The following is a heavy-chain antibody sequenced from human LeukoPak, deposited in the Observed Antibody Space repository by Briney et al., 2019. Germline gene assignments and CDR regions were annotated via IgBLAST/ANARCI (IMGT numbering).Heavy chain of an antibody. V-gene: IGHV3-21*01. CDR2: ISSSSSYI. CDR3: ARGQRGYHNNWFDP. CDR1: ALTFSSYS. J-gene: IGHJ5*02. D-gene: IGHD5-12*01. Sequence: PRGSLRLSCAASALTFSSYSMNWVRQAPGKGLEWVSSISSSSSYIYYADSVKGRFTISRDNAKNSLYLQMNSLRAEDTAVYYCARGQRGYHNNWFDPWGQGTLVTVSS.